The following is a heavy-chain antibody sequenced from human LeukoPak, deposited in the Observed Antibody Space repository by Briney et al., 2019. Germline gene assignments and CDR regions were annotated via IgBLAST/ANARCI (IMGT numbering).Heavy chain of an antibody. D-gene: IGHD2-8*01. CDR2: INPNRGGT. CDR3: ARLPRVHFDS. CDR1: GYTFIGYH. V-gene: IGHV1-2*02. Sequence: GASVKVSCNASGYTFIGYHIHWVRQAPGQGLEWMGWINPNRGGTNLAQKFQGRVIMTRDTSISTAYMEVTRLRSDDTAIYYCARLPRVHFDSWGQGTLVTVSS. J-gene: IGHJ4*02.